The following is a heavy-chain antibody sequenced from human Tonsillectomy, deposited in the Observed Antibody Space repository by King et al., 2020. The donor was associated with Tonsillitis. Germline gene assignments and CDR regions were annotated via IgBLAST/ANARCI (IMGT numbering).Heavy chain of an antibody. CDR2: INPNSGGI. CDR3: ARDGVGTVAGFDY. CDR1: EYTFTGYY. Sequence: VQLVESGAEVKKPGASVTVSCPASEYTFTGYYIHWVRQAPGHGLEWMGCINPNSGGIKYAQKFQGRVTMTRDTSISTAYMELSRLRSDDTAVYYCARDGVGTVAGFDYWGQGTLVTVSS. V-gene: IGHV1-2*02. D-gene: IGHD6-19*01. J-gene: IGHJ4*02.